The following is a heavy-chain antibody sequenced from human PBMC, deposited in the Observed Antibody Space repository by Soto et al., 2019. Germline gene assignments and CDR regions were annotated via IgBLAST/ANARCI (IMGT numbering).Heavy chain of an antibody. Sequence: SETLSLTCTVSGGSISSSSYYWGWIRQPPGKGLEWIGSIYYSGSTNYNPSLKSRVTISVDTSKNQFSLKLSSVTAADTAVYYCARAERIVVVPAAIGGTWFDPWGQGTLVTVSS. D-gene: IGHD2-2*02. J-gene: IGHJ5*02. V-gene: IGHV4-39*07. CDR3: ARAERIVVVPAAIGGTWFDP. CDR1: GGSISSSSYY. CDR2: IYYSGST.